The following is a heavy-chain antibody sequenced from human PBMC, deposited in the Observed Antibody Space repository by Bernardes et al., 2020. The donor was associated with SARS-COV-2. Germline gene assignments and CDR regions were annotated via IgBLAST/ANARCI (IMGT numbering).Heavy chain of an antibody. V-gene: IGHV3-64D*06. Sequence: GGSLRLSCAASGFLFNTHTMHWVRQAPGKGLEYVSSIRSRGDYIDYAASVKGRFTVSRDNSKNMLFLEMQSLRIEGTAVYYCVQGAGKGGYSSVWGQGTLVTVSS. CDR3: VQGAGKGGYSSV. CDR1: GFLFNTHT. J-gene: IGHJ4*02. CDR2: IRSRGDYI. D-gene: IGHD5-18*01.